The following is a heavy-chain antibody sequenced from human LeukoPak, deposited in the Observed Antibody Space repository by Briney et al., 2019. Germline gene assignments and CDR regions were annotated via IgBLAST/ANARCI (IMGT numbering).Heavy chain of an antibody. CDR1: GYIFTTYY. J-gene: IGHJ4*02. Sequence: ASVKVSCKASGYIFTTYYMHWLRQAPGQGPEWMGIINPRGGSTDYAQKFQGRVTMTSDTSTSTVYMELKSLRSEDTAVYFCARVGTTGATADNWGQGTLVTVSS. V-gene: IGHV1-46*01. CDR2: INPRGGST. D-gene: IGHD4-11*01. CDR3: ARVGTTGATADN.